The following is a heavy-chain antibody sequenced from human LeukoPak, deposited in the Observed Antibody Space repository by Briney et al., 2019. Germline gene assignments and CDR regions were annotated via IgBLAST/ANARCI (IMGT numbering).Heavy chain of an antibody. J-gene: IGHJ3*02. Sequence: GGSLRLSCAASGFTFSSYSMHWVRQAPGKGLMWVSCLKSDGSSTGYAGSVKGRFTISRDYAKNTLYPQMNSLRAEDTAVYYCAREYCSGGSCYSSLDAFDIWGQGTMVTVSS. CDR3: AREYCSGGSCYSSLDAFDI. CDR1: GFTFSSYS. D-gene: IGHD2-15*01. CDR2: LKSDGSST. V-gene: IGHV3-74*01.